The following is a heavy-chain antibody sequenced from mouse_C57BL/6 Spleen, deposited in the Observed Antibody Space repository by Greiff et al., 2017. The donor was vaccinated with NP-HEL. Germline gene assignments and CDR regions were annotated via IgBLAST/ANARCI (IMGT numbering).Heavy chain of an antibody. D-gene: IGHD2-1*01. CDR2: ISPYNGVS. J-gene: IGHJ2*01. Sequence: VQLQPSGPELVKPGASVQISCKASGYSFTGYYMHWVKQSHGNILDWIGYISPYNGVSSYNQKVKGTATLTVDKSSSTDYMELRSLTSEDSAVYYGAILYGNYDYWGQGTTLTVSS. CDR1: GYSFTGYY. V-gene: IGHV1-31*01. CDR3: AILYGNYDY.